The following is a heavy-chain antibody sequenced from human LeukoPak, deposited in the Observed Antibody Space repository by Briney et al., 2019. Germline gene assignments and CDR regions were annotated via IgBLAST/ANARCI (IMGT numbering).Heavy chain of an antibody. D-gene: IGHD1-7*01. J-gene: IGHJ6*02. CDR3: ARDNWNYGSSMDV. V-gene: IGHV4-34*01. CDR1: GGSFSGYY. Sequence: PSETLSLTCAAYGGSFSGYYWSWIRQPPGKGLEWIGEINHSGSTNYNPSLKSRVTISVDTSKNQFSLKLSSVTAADTAVYYCARDNWNYGSSMDVWGQGTTVTVSS. CDR2: INHSGST.